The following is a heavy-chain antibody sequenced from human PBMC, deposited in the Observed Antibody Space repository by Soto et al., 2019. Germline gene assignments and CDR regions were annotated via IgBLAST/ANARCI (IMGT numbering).Heavy chain of an antibody. CDR1: GGSISSYY. V-gene: IGHV4-59*08. CDR3: ARLTAVAGDLDY. Sequence: SETLSLTCTVSGGSISSYYWSWIRQPPGKGLEWIGYIYYSGSTNYNPSLKSRVTISVDTPKNQFSLKLSSVTAADTAVYYCARLTAVAGDLDYWGQGTLVTVSS. J-gene: IGHJ4*02. D-gene: IGHD6-19*01. CDR2: IYYSGST.